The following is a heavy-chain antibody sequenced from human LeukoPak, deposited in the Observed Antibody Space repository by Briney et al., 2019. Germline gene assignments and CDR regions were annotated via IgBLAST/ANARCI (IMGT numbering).Heavy chain of an antibody. D-gene: IGHD6-19*01. J-gene: IGHJ4*02. CDR2: ISSSGSTI. V-gene: IGHV3-11*04. Sequence: GGSLRLSCAASGFTFSDYYMSWIRQAPGKGLEWASYISSSGSTIYYADSVKGRFTISRDNAKNSLYLRMNSLRAEDTAVYYCARVSIWAAGPSLWGQGTLVTVSS. CDR1: GFTFSDYY. CDR3: ARVSIWAAGPSL.